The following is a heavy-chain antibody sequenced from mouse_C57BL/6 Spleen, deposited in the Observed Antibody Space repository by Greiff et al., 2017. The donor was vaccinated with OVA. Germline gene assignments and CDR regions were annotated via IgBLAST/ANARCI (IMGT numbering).Heavy chain of an antibody. J-gene: IGHJ3*01. V-gene: IGHV5-4*03. D-gene: IGHD2-4*01. CDR3: ARGDYDGPWFAY. CDR1: GFTFSSYA. Sequence: DVKLVESGGGLVKPGGSLKLSCAASGFTFSSYAMSWVRQTPDKRLEWVATISDGGSYTYYPDNVKGRFTISRDNAKNNLYLQMSHLKSEDTAMYDCARGDYDGPWFAYWGQGTLVTVSA. CDR2: ISDGGSYT.